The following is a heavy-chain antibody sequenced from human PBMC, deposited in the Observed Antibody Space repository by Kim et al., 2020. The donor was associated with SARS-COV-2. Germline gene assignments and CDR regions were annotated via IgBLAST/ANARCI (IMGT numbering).Heavy chain of an antibody. CDR1: GGSVSSGSYY. D-gene: IGHD4-17*01. CDR2: IYYSGST. V-gene: IGHV4-61*01. Sequence: SETLSLTCTVSGGSVSSGSYYWSWIRQPPGKGLEWIGYIYYSGSTNYNPSLKSRVTISVDTSKNQFSLKLSSVTAADTAVYYCARERRATVVTHYFDYWGQGTLVTVSS. J-gene: IGHJ4*02. CDR3: ARERRATVVTHYFDY.